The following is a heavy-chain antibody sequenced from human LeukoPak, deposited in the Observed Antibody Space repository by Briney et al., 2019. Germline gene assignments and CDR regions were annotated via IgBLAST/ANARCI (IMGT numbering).Heavy chain of an antibody. D-gene: IGHD3-22*01. CDR3: ASKGTDSGGYYYGY. CDR1: GGSISSYY. V-gene: IGHV4-59*08. J-gene: IGHJ4*02. Sequence: SETLSLTCTVSGGSISSYYWSWIRQPPGKGLEWIGYIYYSGSTNYNPSLKSRVTISVDASKNQFSLKLSSVTAADTAVYYCASKGTDSGGYYYGYWGQGTLVTVSS. CDR2: IYYSGST.